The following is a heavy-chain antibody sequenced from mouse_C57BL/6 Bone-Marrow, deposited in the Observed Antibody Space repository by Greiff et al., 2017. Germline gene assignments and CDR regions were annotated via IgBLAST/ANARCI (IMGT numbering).Heavy chain of an antibody. D-gene: IGHD2-3*01. J-gene: IGHJ3*01. V-gene: IGHV10-1*01. CDR1: GFSFNTYA. CDR3: VRREGYYVPFAY. Sequence: EVQLVESGGGLVQPKGSLKLSCAASGFSFNTYAMNWVRQAPGKGLEWVARIRSKSNNYATYYADSVKDRFTISRDDSESMLYLQMNNLKTEDTAMYYCVRREGYYVPFAYWGQGTLVTVSA. CDR2: IRSKSNNYAT.